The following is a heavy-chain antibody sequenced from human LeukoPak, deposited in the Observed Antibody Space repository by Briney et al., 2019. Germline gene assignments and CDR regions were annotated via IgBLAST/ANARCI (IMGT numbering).Heavy chain of an antibody. J-gene: IGHJ3*02. CDR1: GFSFSSYG. Sequence: GGSLRLSCAASGFSFSSYGMHWVRQAPGKGLEWVANIKQDGSEKYYVDSVKGRFTISRDNAKNSLYLQMNSLRAEDTAVYYCAREARMTIFGVVTTDAFDIWGQGTMVTVSS. D-gene: IGHD3-3*01. V-gene: IGHV3-7*03. CDR2: IKQDGSEK. CDR3: AREARMTIFGVVTTDAFDI.